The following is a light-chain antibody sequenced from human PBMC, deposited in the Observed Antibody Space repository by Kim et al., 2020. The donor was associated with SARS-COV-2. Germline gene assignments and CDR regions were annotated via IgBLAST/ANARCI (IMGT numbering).Light chain of an antibody. V-gene: IGLV3-19*01. J-gene: IGLJ2*01. CDR1: SLRRYY. CDR3: NSRDSSGNHPVV. CDR2: GKN. Sequence: LGQTVRNTCQGDSLRRYYASWYQQKPGQAPVFVIYGKNNRPSGIPDRFSGSSSGNTASLTITGAQAEDEADYYCNSRDSSGNHPVVFGGGTQLTVL.